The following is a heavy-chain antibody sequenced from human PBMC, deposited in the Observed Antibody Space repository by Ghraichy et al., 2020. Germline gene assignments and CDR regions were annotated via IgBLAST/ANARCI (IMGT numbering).Heavy chain of an antibody. Sequence: GESLNISCTGSGYRFTNYWISWVRQMPGKGLEWMGKIDTSDSYSNYSPSFQGHVTISADKSFSTAYLQWSSLKASDTAMYYCARHRGPMDNAFDMWGPGPMVTVSS. D-gene: IGHD2-2*03. CDR1: GYRFTNYW. CDR2: IDTSDSYS. J-gene: IGHJ3*02. CDR3: ARHRGPMDNAFDM. V-gene: IGHV5-10-1*01.